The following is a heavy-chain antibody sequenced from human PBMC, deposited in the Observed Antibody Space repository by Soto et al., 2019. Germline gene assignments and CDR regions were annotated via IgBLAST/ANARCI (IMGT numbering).Heavy chain of an antibody. J-gene: IGHJ4*02. CDR3: VSDRGYGHASAPYS. V-gene: IGHV3-30*03. D-gene: IGHD5-18*01. CDR1: GFAFSSYG. Sequence: QAQLVESGGGVVQPGRSLRLSCAASGFAFSSYGMHWVRQAPGTGLEWVAVVSYDGSLQHYADSVKGRFTISRDNSKNMAILQRSSLRAEDAAVYYCVSDRGYGHASAPYSWGQGTLVSVSS. CDR2: VSYDGSLQ.